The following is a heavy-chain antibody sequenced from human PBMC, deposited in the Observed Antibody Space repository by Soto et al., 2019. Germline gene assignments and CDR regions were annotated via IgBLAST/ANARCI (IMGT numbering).Heavy chain of an antibody. D-gene: IGHD2-21*02. V-gene: IGHV4-30-4*01. Sequence: SETLSLTCTVSGGSISSGDYYWSWIRQPPGKGLEWIGNIYYSGSAYYSPSLRSRLSISLDTSKNQFSLKVISVTAADTAVYYCARAKTLIVGVTAIPDYFDYWAQGTLVTVS. CDR2: IYYSGSA. J-gene: IGHJ4*02. CDR1: GGSISSGDYY. CDR3: ARAKTLIVGVTAIPDYFDY.